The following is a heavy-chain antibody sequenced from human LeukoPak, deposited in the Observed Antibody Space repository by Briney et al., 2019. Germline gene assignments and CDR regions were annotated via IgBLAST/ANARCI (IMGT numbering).Heavy chain of an antibody. V-gene: IGHV3-48*03. D-gene: IGHD3-16*01. CDR1: GFTFSSYE. CDR2: ISRSGGTI. Sequence: GGSLRLSCVASGFTFSSYEMNWVRQAPGKGLEWVSYISRSGGTIYYADSVKGRFTISRDNAKNSLYLQMNSLRAADTAVYYCARDYGRGLGENAFDIWGQGTVVTVS. J-gene: IGHJ3*02. CDR3: ARDYGRGLGENAFDI.